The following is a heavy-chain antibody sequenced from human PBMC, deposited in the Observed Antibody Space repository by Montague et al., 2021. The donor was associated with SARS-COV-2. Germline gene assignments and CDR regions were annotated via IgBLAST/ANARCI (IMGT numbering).Heavy chain of an antibody. CDR1: GFTFSSYE. D-gene: IGHD3-3*01. V-gene: IGHV3-48*03. CDR3: AREKRGITSFGVVIIEYFDL. J-gene: IGHJ2*01. CDR2: ISSSGSTI. Sequence: SLRLSCAASGFTFSSYEMNWVRQAPGKGLEWVSYISSSGSTIYYADSVKGRFTISRDNAKNSLYLQMNSLRAEDTAVYFCAREKRGITSFGVVIIEYFDLWGRGTLVTVSS.